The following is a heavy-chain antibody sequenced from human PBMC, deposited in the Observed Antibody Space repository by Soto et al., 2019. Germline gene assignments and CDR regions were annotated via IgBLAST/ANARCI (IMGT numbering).Heavy chain of an antibody. CDR2: INAGNGNT. CDR1: GYTFTSYA. V-gene: IGHV1-3*01. Sequence: ASVKVSCKASGYTFTSYAIDWVRQAPGQRLEWMGCINAGNGNTKYSQKFQGRVTITRDTSASTAYMDLSSLRSDDTAVYYCARGLPLWFDSWGQGTLVTVST. CDR3: ARGLPLWFDS. J-gene: IGHJ5*01.